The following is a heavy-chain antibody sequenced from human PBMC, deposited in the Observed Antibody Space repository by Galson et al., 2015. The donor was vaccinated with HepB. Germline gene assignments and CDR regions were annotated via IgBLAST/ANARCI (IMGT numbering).Heavy chain of an antibody. Sequence: SLRLSCAVTGFTFRTYCMNWVRQAPGKGLEWVSSISSGGDNIYYADSVKGRFTISRDNAKNTLYLQMDSLRVEDTAVYYCARGTYGSGSKYVVYWGQGAQVTVSS. CDR2: ISSGGDNI. CDR3: ARGTYGSGSKYVVY. J-gene: IGHJ4*02. V-gene: IGHV3-21*06. CDR1: GFTFRTYC. D-gene: IGHD3-10*01.